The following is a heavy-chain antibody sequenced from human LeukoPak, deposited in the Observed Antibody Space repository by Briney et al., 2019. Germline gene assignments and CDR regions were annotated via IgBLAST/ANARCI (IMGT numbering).Heavy chain of an antibody. J-gene: IGHJ6*02. CDR3: ARHGYNWNFFYYYYYGMDV. CDR1: GGSISSSNWY. D-gene: IGHD1-1*01. CDR2: INHSGST. Sequence: SETLSLTCTVSGGSISSSNWYWGWIRQPPGRGLEWIGEINHSGSTNYNPSLKSRVTISVDTSKNQFSLKLSSVTAADTAVYYCARHGYNWNFFYYYYYGMDVWGQGTTVTVS. V-gene: IGHV4-39*01.